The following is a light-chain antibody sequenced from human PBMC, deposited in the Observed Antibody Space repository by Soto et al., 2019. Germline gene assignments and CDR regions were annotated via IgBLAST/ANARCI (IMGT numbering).Light chain of an antibody. J-gene: IGKJ1*01. Sequence: EIVLTQSAGTLSLSPGERATLSCRASQSVSSNYLAWYQQKPGQAPRLLIYASSSRATGIPDRFSGSGSGTDFTLTISRLAPEDFAVYYCRQYGSSPWTFGQGTRVEIK. V-gene: IGKV3-20*01. CDR3: RQYGSSPWT. CDR2: ASS. CDR1: QSVSSNY.